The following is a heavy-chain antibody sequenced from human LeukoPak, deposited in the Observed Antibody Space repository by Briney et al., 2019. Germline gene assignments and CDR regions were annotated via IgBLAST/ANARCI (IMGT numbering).Heavy chain of an antibody. Sequence: GGSLRLSCAASGFTFSAYAMSWVRQAPGKGLEWVSTISGTGANTYFADSVKGRFTISRDNSKNTLYLQMNSLRAEGTAVYYCAKDRWLQIKAAFDIWGQGTLVTVSS. J-gene: IGHJ3*02. CDR3: AKDRWLQIKAAFDI. D-gene: IGHD5-24*01. CDR2: ISGTGANT. CDR1: GFTFSAYA. V-gene: IGHV3-23*01.